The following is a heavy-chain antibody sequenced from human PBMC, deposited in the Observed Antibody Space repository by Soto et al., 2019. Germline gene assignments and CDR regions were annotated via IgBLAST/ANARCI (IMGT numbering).Heavy chain of an antibody. J-gene: IGHJ6*02. V-gene: IGHV4-4*02. CDR1: GGSISSSNW. Sequence: QVQLQESGPGLVKPSGTLSLTCAVSGGSISSSNWWSWVRQPPGKGLEWIGEIYHSGSTNYNPPLKSRVTISVTKSKTQFSRKLSSVTAGDTAVDYCARVTVHYSYGMDVWGQGTTVTVSS. CDR2: IYHSGST. D-gene: IGHD4-17*01. CDR3: ARVTVHYSYGMDV.